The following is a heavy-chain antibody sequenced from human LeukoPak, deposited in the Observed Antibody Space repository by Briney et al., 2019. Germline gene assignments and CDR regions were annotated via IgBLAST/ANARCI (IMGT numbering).Heavy chain of an antibody. D-gene: IGHD3-22*01. Sequence: PGGSLKLSGPPPGFASVNAGISWVRQAPGKGLEWVGRIKSKTDGGTTDYAAPVKGRFTISRDDSKNTLYLQMNCTKTECTPVQYCTTDGEMIGVSGGRDWGQGTLVTVSS. V-gene: IGHV3-15*01. CDR2: IKSKTDGGTT. J-gene: IGHJ4*02. CDR1: GFASVNAG. CDR3: TTDGEMIGVSGGRD.